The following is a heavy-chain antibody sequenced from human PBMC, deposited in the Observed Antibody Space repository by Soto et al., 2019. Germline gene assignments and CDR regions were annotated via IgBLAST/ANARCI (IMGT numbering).Heavy chain of an antibody. V-gene: IGHV4-4*02. J-gene: IGHJ4*02. CDR1: GGYLTSNNL. Sequence: PSETLSLTCAVSGGYLTSNNLWTWVRQPPGQGLEWIGEIYRTGSTNYNPSLKSRVTISLDKSENQFSLKVTSLTAADTAVYYCASRDPGTSVDYWGQGTLVTVSS. CDR3: ASRDPGTSVDY. D-gene: IGHD1-7*01. CDR2: IYRTGST.